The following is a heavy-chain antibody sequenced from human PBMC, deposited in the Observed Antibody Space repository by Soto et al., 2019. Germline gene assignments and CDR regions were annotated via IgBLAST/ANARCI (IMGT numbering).Heavy chain of an antibody. V-gene: IGHV1-8*01. CDR1: GYSFTSYD. D-gene: IGHD3-10*01. J-gene: IGHJ5*02. CDR2: MNPNSGNT. Sequence: ASVKVSCKASGYSFTSYDINWVRQATGQGLEWMGWMNPNSGNTGYAQKFQGRVTMTRNTSISTAYMEPSSLRSEDTAVYYCARGRVDWFDPWGQGTLVTVAS. CDR3: ARGRVDWFDP.